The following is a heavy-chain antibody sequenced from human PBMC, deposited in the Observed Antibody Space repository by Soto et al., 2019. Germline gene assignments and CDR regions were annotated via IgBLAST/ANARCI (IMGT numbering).Heavy chain of an antibody. CDR1: GYTFTSYY. CDR2: INPSGGST. Sequence: ASVKVSCKASGYTFTSYYMHWVRQAPGQGLEWMGIINPSGGSTSYAQKFQGRVTMTRDTSTSTVYMELSSLRSEDTAVYYCARGHLELNYDYIWGSYRYHIRYYYHYYMEVWGKGTTVTVSS. CDR3: ARGHLELNYDYIWGSYRYHIRYYYHYYMEV. J-gene: IGHJ6*03. V-gene: IGHV1-46*03. D-gene: IGHD3-16*02.